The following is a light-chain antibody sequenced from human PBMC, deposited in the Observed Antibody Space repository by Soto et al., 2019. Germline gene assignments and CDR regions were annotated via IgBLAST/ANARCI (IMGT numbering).Light chain of an antibody. Sequence: DIQLTQSPSFQSASVGDRVTITCRASQDISSSLAWYQQKPGKAPKLLIYDASTLQTGVPSRFRGSGSGTEFTLTISSLQPEDFATYSCQQLASYPIGTFGGGTKVDIK. CDR1: QDISSS. J-gene: IGKJ4*01. V-gene: IGKV1-9*01. CDR2: DAS. CDR3: QQLASYPIGT.